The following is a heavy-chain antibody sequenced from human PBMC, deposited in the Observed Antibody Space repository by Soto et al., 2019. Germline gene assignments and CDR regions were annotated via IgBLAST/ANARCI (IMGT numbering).Heavy chain of an antibody. J-gene: IGHJ5*02. V-gene: IGHV3-48*01. CDR2: ISSSSSTI. D-gene: IGHD3-10*01. CDR3: ARERRVRGGWFDP. CDR1: GFTFSSYS. Sequence: EVQLVESGGGLVQPGGSLRLSCAASGFTFSSYSMNWVRQAPGKGLEWVSYISSSSSTIYYPDSVKGRFTISRDNAKNSLYLQMNSLRAEDTAVYYCARERRVRGGWFDPWGQGTLVTVSS.